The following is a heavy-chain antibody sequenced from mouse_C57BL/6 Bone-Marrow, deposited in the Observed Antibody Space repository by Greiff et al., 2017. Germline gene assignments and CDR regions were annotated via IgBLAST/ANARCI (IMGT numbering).Heavy chain of an antibody. CDR1: GYTFTTYP. CDR2: FHPYNDDT. D-gene: IGHD2-2*01. V-gene: IGHV1-47*01. J-gene: IGHJ3*01. CDR3: ARVYYGYDVSFAY. Sequence: VKLMESGAELVKPGASVKMSCKASGYTFTTYPIEWMKQNHGKSLEWIGNFHPYNDDTKYNEKFKGKATLTVEKSSSTVYLELSRLTSDDSAVYYCARVYYGYDVSFAYWGQGTLVTVSA.